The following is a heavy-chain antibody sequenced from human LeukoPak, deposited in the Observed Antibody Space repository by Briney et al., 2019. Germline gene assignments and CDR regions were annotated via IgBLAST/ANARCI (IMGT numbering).Heavy chain of an antibody. CDR2: ISYDGSNK. CDR1: GFTFSSYG. CDR3: ARDQLNWGIGFCDY. J-gene: IGHJ4*02. Sequence: GGSLRLSCAASGFTFSSYGMHWVRQAPGKGLEWVAVISYDGSNKYYADSVKGRFTISRDNSKNTLYLQMNSLRAEDTAVYYCARDQLNWGIGFCDYWGQGTLVTVSS. D-gene: IGHD7-27*01. V-gene: IGHV3-30*03.